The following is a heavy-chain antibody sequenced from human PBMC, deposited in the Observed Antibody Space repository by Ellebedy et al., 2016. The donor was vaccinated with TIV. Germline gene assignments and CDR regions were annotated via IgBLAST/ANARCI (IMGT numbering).Heavy chain of an antibody. CDR2: VFYTGNT. V-gene: IGHV4-59*12. J-gene: IGHJ4*02. Sequence: MPSETLSLTCTVSGGSINGFFCSRIRQAQGRGLEWLGYVFYTGNTYYNPSLRSRVAMSVDTSKNQFSLSLTSVTAADTAVYYCAKARDRSLDQWGQGTLVTVSS. CDR3: AKARDRSLDQ. CDR1: GGSINGFF. D-gene: IGHD1-14*01.